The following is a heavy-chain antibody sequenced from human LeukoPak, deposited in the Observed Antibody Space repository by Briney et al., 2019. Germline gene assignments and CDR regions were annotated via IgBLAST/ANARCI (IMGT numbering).Heavy chain of an antibody. CDR2: IYTSGST. CDR3: ARDMRDSSGYYNTRYYFDY. CDR1: GGSISSYY. J-gene: IGHJ4*02. Sequence: SETLSLTCTVSGGSISSYYWSWIRQPAGKGLEWIGRIYTSGSTNYNPSLKSRVTMSVDTSKNQFSLKLSSVTAADTAVYYCARDMRDSSGYYNTRYYFDYWGQGNLVTVSS. D-gene: IGHD3-22*01. V-gene: IGHV4-4*07.